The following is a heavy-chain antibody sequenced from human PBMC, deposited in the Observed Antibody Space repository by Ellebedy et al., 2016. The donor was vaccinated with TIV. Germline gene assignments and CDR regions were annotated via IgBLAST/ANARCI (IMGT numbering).Heavy chain of an antibody. J-gene: IGHJ4*02. D-gene: IGHD6-19*01. V-gene: IGHV1-18*01. CDR2: ISAHNDNT. Sequence: AASVKVSCKASGGTFSSYAISWVRQAPGQGLEWMGWISAHNDNTNYAQKFQGRVTMTTNPSTTTAYMELTSLRSDDTAMYYCARRLRLMYSSGSFDYWGQGTPATVSS. CDR1: GGTFSSYA. CDR3: ARRLRLMYSSGSFDY.